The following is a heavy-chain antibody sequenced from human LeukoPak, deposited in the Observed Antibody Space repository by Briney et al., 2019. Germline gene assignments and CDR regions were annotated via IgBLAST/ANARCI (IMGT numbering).Heavy chain of an antibody. J-gene: IGHJ6*03. CDR1: GGTFSSYA. V-gene: IGHV1-69*05. CDR3: ARDRMTWIQLPLSYYYYYMDV. CDR2: IIPIFGTA. D-gene: IGHD5-18*01. Sequence: ASVKVSCKASGGTFSSYAISWVRQAPGQGLEWMGGIIPIFGTANYAQKFQGRVTITTDESTSTAYMELSSLRSEDTAVYYCARDRMTWIQLPLSYYYYYMDVWGKGTTVTVSS.